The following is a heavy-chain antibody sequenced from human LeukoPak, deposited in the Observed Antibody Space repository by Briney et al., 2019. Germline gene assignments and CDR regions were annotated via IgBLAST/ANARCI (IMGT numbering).Heavy chain of an antibody. V-gene: IGHV3-7*01. Sequence: GGSLRLSCAASGFTFSSYWMSWVRQAPGKGLEWVTNIKQDGSEKYYVDSVKGRFTISRDNAKNSLYLQMNSLRTEDTAVYYCVRDRGFGNGFDIWGQGTMVTASS. CDR3: VRDRGFGNGFDI. CDR2: IKQDGSEK. D-gene: IGHD3-16*01. CDR1: GFTFSSYW. J-gene: IGHJ3*02.